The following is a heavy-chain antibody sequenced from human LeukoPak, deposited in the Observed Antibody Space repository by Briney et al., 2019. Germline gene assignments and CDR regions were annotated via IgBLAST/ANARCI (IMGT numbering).Heavy chain of an antibody. V-gene: IGHV4-39*07. Sequence: PSETLSLTCTVSGGSISSSSYYWGWIRQPPGKGLEWIGSIYYSGSTYYNPSLKSRVTISVDTSKNQFSLKLSSVTAADTAVYYCARVGYCTNGVCYTFGYAFDIWGQGTMVTVSS. CDR1: GGSISSSSYY. CDR2: IYYSGST. J-gene: IGHJ3*02. D-gene: IGHD2-8*01. CDR3: ARVGYCTNGVCYTFGYAFDI.